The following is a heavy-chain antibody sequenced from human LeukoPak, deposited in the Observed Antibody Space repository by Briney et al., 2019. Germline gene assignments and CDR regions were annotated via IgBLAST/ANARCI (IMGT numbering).Heavy chain of an antibody. CDR2: FDPEDGET. Sequence: ASVKVSCKVSGYTLTELSMHWVRQAPGKGLEWMGGFDPEDGETVYAQKFQGRVTMTEDTSTDTAYMELSSLRSEDTAVYYCATESMWSSGYYMEYFQHWGQGTLVTVSS. CDR1: GYTLTELS. V-gene: IGHV1-24*01. J-gene: IGHJ1*01. D-gene: IGHD3-22*01. CDR3: ATESMWSSGYYMEYFQH.